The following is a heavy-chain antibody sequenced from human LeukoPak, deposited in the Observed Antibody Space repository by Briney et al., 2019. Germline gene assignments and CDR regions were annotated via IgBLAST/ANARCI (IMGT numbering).Heavy chain of an antibody. CDR3: ASTYSSSWRITPSVLDY. D-gene: IGHD6-13*01. V-gene: IGHV3-30*04. J-gene: IGHJ4*02. Sequence: GGSLRLSCAASGFTFSSYAMHWVRQAPGKGLEWVAVISYDGSNKYYADSVKGRFTISRDNSKNTLYLQMNSLRAEDTAVYYCASTYSSSWRITPSVLDYWGQGTLVTVSS. CDR2: ISYDGSNK. CDR1: GFTFSSYA.